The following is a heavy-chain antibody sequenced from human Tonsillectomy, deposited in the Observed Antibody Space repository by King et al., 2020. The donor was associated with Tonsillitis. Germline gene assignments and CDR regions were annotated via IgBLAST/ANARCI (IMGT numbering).Heavy chain of an antibody. CDR2: IDSSASLS. J-gene: IGHJ5*02. D-gene: IGHD3-22*01. CDR3: ARLAPGGEAPAWLSWLDP. CDR1: GYSFTNYW. V-gene: IGHV5-10-1*03. Sequence: QLVQSGAEVKKPGESLRISCRGSGYSFTNYWITWVRQVPGRGLEWMGNIDSSASLSNNSPSFQGHVTISVDNSVSTAYLQWTSLKASDTAIYYCARLAPGGEAPAWLSWLDPWGQGTLVTVSS.